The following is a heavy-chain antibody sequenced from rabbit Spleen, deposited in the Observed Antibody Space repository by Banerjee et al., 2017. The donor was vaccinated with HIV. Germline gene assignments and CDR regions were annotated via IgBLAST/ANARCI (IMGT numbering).Heavy chain of an antibody. J-gene: IGHJ6*01. CDR1: GVSFSANSY. V-gene: IGHV1S40*01. D-gene: IGHD1-1*01. CDR2: IDTGSSGFT. CDR3: ARDTSTSFSTYGMDL. Sequence: QSLEESGGDLVKPGASLTLTCIASGVSFSANSYMCWVRQAPGKGLEWIACIDTGSSGFTYFASWAKGRFTSSKTSSTTVTLQLTSLTAADTATYFCARDTSTSFSTYGMDLWGPGTLVTVS.